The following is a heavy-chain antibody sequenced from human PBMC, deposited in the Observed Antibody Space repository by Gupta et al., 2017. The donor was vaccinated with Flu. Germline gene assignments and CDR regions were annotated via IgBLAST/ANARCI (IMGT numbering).Heavy chain of an antibody. CDR2: IYPGDSDT. Sequence: EVQLVQSGAEVKKPGESLKISCTGSGYSFTSYWIGWVRQMPGKGLEWMGIIYPGDSDTRYSPSCQGQVTISADKSISTAYLQWSSLKASDTAMYYCARGVVRGVNYYGMDVWGQGTTVTVSS. J-gene: IGHJ6*02. CDR3: ARGVVRGVNYYGMDV. D-gene: IGHD3-10*01. V-gene: IGHV5-51*01. CDR1: GYSFTSYW.